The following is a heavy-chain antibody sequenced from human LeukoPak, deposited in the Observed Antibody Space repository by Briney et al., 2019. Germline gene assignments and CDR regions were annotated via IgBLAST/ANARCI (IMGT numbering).Heavy chain of an antibody. CDR1: GYTFTSYY. CDR2: INPSGGST. V-gene: IGHV1-46*01. CDR3: AKDQAFVVVVAATSYYFDY. Sequence: ASVKVSCKASGYTFTSYYMHWVRQAPGQGLEWMGIINPSGGSTSYAQKFQGRVTMTRDTSTSTVYMELSSLRSEETAVYYCAKDQAFVVVVAATSYYFDYWGQGTLVTVSS. D-gene: IGHD2-15*01. J-gene: IGHJ4*02.